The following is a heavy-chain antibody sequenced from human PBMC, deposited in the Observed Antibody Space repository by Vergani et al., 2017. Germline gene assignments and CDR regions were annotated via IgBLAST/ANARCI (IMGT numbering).Heavy chain of an antibody. CDR1: GYTFTSYD. Sequence: QVQLVQSGAEVKKPGASVKVSCKASGYTFTSYDINWVRQATGQGLEWMGWMNPNSGNTGYAQKFQGRVTMTRNTSISTAYMELSSLRSEDTAVYYCARGGYYDILTGYEYYYYYYGMDVWGQGP. CDR3: ARGGYYDILTGYEYYYYYYGMDV. V-gene: IGHV1-8*01. CDR2: MNPNSGNT. J-gene: IGHJ6*02. D-gene: IGHD3-9*01.